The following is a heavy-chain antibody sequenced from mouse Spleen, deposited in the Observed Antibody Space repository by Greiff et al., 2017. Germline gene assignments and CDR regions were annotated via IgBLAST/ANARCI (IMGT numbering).Heavy chain of an antibody. CDR3: ARDRGYYGSSRMDY. Sequence: EVQRVESEGGLVQPGSSMKLSCTASGFTFSDYYMAWVRQVPEKGLEWVANINYDGSSTYYLDSLKSRFIISRDNAKNILYLQMSSLKSEDTATYYCARDRGYYGSSRMDYWGQGTSVTVSS. J-gene: IGHJ4*01. CDR1: GFTFSDYY. CDR2: INYDGSST. V-gene: IGHV5-16*01. D-gene: IGHD1-1*01.